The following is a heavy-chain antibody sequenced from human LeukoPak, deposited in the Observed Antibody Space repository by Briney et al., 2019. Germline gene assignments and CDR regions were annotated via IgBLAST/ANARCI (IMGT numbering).Heavy chain of an antibody. D-gene: IGHD3-3*01. J-gene: IGHJ3*02. Sequence: PGGSLRLSCAASGFTFSSYGMHWVRQAPGKGLEWVSSISSSSSYIYYADSVKGRFTISRDNAKNSLYLQMNSLRAEDTAVYYCARLSRDDFWSGYYTGAFDIWGQGTMVTVSS. V-gene: IGHV3-21*01. CDR3: ARLSRDDFWSGYYTGAFDI. CDR2: ISSSSSYI. CDR1: GFTFSSYG.